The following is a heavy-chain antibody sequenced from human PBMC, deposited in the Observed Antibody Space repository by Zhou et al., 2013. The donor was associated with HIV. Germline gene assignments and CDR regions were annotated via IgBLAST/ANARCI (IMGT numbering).Heavy chain of an antibody. CDR3: ARDFRLGRCSGGSCLPGY. V-gene: IGHV1-18*01. J-gene: IGHJ4*02. CDR2: ISTYNGNT. D-gene: IGHD2-15*01. Sequence: QVQLVQSGAEVKKPGSSVKVSCKASGGTFSSYGISWVRQAPGQGLEWMGWISTYNGNTNYAQKLQGRVTMTTDTSTSTAYMELRSLRSDDTAVYYCARDFRLGRCSGGSCLPGYWGQGTLVTVSS. CDR1: GGTFSSYG.